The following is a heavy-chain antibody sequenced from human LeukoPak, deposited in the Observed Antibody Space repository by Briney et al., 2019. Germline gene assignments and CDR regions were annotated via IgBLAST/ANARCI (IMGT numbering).Heavy chain of an antibody. J-gene: IGHJ4*02. CDR2: INHSGST. CDR1: GGSFSGYY. CDR3: ARNGLRLGELSPPFDY. D-gene: IGHD3-16*02. V-gene: IGHV4-34*01. Sequence: SETLSLTCAVYGGSFSGYYWSWIRQPPGKGLEWIGEINHSGSTNYNPSLKSRVTISVDTSKNQFSLKLSSVTAADTAVYYCARNGLRLGELSPPFDYWGQGTLVTVSS.